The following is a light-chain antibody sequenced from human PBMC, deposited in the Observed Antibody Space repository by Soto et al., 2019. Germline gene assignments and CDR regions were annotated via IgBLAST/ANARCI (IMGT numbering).Light chain of an antibody. CDR3: QQTYSSPLT. CDR2: GAF. Sequence: EIVMTQSPVTLSVSPGERVTLSCRASQSVSSNLAWYQQKPGQAPSLLIYGAFTRATGIPARFSGTGSGTEFTLTISSLQPEDFAAYYCQQTYSSPLTFGGGTKVDIK. V-gene: IGKV3-15*01. J-gene: IGKJ4*01. CDR1: QSVSSN.